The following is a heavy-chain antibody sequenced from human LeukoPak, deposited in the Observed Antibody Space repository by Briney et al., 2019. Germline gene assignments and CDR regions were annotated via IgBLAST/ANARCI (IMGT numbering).Heavy chain of an antibody. CDR3: ARDRYGGATVADY. V-gene: IGHV3-20*04. Sequence: GGSLRLSCSVSGFIFSNYVVHWVRQAPGKGLEWVSGINWNGGSTGYADSVKGRFTISRDNAKNSLYLQMNSLRAEDTALYYCARDRYGGATVADYWGQGTLVTVSS. CDR2: INWNGGST. J-gene: IGHJ4*02. CDR1: GFIFSNYV. D-gene: IGHD3-16*01.